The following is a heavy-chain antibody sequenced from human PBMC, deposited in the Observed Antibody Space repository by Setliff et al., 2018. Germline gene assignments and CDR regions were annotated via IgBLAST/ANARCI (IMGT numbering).Heavy chain of an antibody. J-gene: IGHJ4*02. D-gene: IGHD3-22*01. CDR2: INPNSGGT. Sequence: ASVKVSCKVSGYRLIEVSMYWVRQAPGQGLEWMGRINPNSGGTNYAQKFQGRVTMTGDTSISTVYMELSRLRSDDTAVYYCARGALYYDSSGYYPDYWGQGTLVTVSS. CDR3: ARGALYYDSSGYYPDY. V-gene: IGHV1-2*06. CDR1: GYRLIEVS.